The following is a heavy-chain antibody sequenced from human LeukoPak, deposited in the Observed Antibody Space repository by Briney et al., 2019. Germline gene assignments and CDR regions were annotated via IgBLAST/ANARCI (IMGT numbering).Heavy chain of an antibody. D-gene: IGHD4-11*01. CDR1: VYTFTHYY. J-gene: IGHJ4*02. Sequence: GASLKVSSTPSVYTFTHYYIHWARQAPGQGLEWMGWINPNSGETNSAQKSQGRVTMTGDTSISTAYMELRRVTSDDTAVYYCARDRDYSNTERGFDYWGQGTLVTVSS. V-gene: IGHV1-2*02. CDR3: ARDRDYSNTERGFDY. CDR2: INPNSGET.